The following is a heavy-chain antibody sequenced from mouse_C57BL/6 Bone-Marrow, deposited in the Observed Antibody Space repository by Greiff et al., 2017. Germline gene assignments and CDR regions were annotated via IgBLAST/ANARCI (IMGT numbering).Heavy chain of an antibody. CDR1: GYTFTSYW. V-gene: IGHV1-69*01. Sequence: QVQLQQPGAELVMPGASVKLSCKASGYTFTSYWMHWVKQRPGQGLEWIGEIDPSDSYTNYNQKFKGKSTLTVDKSSSTAYMQLSSLTSEDSAVYYCSIILTGPYAMDYWGQGTSVTVSS. CDR2: IDPSDSYT. D-gene: IGHD4-1*01. J-gene: IGHJ4*01. CDR3: SIILTGPYAMDY.